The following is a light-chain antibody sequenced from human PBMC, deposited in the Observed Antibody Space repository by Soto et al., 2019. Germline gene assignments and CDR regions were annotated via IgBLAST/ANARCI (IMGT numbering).Light chain of an antibody. CDR3: GTWDSSLSAGV. Sequence: QSVLTQPPSVSAAPGQKVTISCSGSSSNIGNNYVSWYQQLPGTAPKLLIYDNNKRPSGIPDRFSGSKSDTSATPGITGLQTGDEADYYCGTWDSSLSAGVFGGGTQLTVL. J-gene: IGLJ2*01. CDR2: DNN. V-gene: IGLV1-51*01. CDR1: SSNIGNNY.